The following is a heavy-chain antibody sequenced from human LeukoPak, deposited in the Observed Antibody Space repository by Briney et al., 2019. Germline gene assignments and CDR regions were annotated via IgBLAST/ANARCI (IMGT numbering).Heavy chain of an antibody. CDR2: IYYSGST. D-gene: IGHD6-13*01. CDR3: ARDLIAAAGTDYYYYMDV. CDR1: GGSISSYY. V-gene: IGHV4-59*01. Sequence: PSETLSLTCTVSGGSISSYYWSWIRQPPGKGLEWIGYIYYSGSTNYNPSLKSRVTISVDTSKNQFSLKLSSVTAADTAVYYCARDLIAAAGTDYYYYMDVWGKGTTVTVSS. J-gene: IGHJ6*03.